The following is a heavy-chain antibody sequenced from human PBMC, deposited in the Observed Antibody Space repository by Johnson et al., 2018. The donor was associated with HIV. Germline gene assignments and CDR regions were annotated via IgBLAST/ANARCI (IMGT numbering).Heavy chain of an antibody. Sequence: VQLVESGGGLVQPGGSLRLSCAASGFTFSSYDMHWVRQATGKGLEWVSAIGTAGDTYYPGSVKGRFTISRENAKNSLYLQMNSLRPEDTALYYCTKALGAAPTDGFDIWGQGTMVTVSS. CDR2: IGTAGDT. CDR1: GFTFSSYD. V-gene: IGHV3-13*01. D-gene: IGHD3-16*01. J-gene: IGHJ3*02. CDR3: TKALGAAPTDGFDI.